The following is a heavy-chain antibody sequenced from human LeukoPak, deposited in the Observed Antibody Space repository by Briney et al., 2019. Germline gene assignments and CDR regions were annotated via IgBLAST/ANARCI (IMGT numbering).Heavy chain of an antibody. J-gene: IGHJ4*02. CDR2: ISYDGSNK. CDR3: ARGYYYDSPGLNY. V-gene: IGHV3-30*03. D-gene: IGHD3-22*01. CDR1: GFTFSSYG. Sequence: GGSLRLSCAASGFTFSSYGMHWVRQAPGKGLEWVAVISYDGSNKYYADSVKGRFTTSRDNAKNSLYLQMNSLRAEDTAVYYCARGYYYDSPGLNYWGQGTLVTVSS.